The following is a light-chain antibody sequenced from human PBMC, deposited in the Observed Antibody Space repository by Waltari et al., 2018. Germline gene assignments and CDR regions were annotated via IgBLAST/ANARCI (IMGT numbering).Light chain of an antibody. CDR3: AAWDDSLNGVV. CDR2: RND. J-gene: IGLJ2*01. V-gene: IGLV1-44*01. CDR1: RSNIGSNA. Sequence: QSVLTQPPSTSGTPGQRVTISCSGSRSNIGSNAVNWYQQFPGTAPKLLSYRNDHRPSGVSDRFSGSKSGTSDSLAITGLQSEDESDYYCAAWDDSLNGVVFGGGTKLTVL.